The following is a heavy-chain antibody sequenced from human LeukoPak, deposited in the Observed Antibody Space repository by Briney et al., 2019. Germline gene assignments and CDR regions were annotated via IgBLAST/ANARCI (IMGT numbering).Heavy chain of an antibody. V-gene: IGHV3-23*01. CDR3: AKGQLWSGVAYFDY. Sequence: SCKASVYTFTGYGISWVRQAPGKGLEWVSLISASGGNTYYADSMKGRLTISRDNSKNTLYLQMSSLRAEDTAVYYCAKGQLWSGVAYFDYWGQGTLATVSS. J-gene: IGHJ4*02. CDR1: VYTFTGYG. D-gene: IGHD3-10*01. CDR2: ISASGGNT.